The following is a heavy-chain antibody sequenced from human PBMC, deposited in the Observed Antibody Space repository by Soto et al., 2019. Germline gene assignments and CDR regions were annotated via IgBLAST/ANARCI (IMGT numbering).Heavy chain of an antibody. CDR1: GFTFSNYA. D-gene: IGHD1-26*01. V-gene: IGHV3-23*01. J-gene: IGHJ5*02. CDR2: ISAAGGTT. CDR3: ARSGSYYHWFDP. Sequence: GGSLRLSCAASGFTFSNYAMTWVRQAPGKGLEWVSSISAAGGTTSYADSVKGRFIISRDNSKNTLFLQMNSLRVEDTAVYYCARSGSYYHWFDPWGQGALVTVSS.